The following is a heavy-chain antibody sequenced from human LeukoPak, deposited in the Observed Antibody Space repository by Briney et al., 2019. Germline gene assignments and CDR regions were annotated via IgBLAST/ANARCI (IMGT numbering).Heavy chain of an antibody. CDR1: GFTFSSYS. J-gene: IGHJ6*03. CDR2: ISSSSSYM. Sequence: GGSLRLSCAASGFTFSSYSMNWVRQAPGKGLEWVSSISSSSSYMYYADSVKGRFTISRDNAKNSLYLQMNSLRAEDTAVYYCARDPSTYYYYYYMDVWGKGTTVTVSS. CDR3: ARDPSTYYYYYYMDV. V-gene: IGHV3-21*01.